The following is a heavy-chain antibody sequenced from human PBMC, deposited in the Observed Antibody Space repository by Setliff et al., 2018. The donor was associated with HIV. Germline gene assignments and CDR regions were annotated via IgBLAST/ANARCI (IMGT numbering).Heavy chain of an antibody. D-gene: IGHD6-6*01. Sequence: GASVKVSCKASGGTFSSYAISWVRQAPGQGLEWMGGIIPIFGTANYAQKFQGRVTMIRDTSTSTVYMELSSLRSEDTAVYYCARSAFRSSAPSFDYWGQGTLVTVSS. CDR2: IIPIFGTA. J-gene: IGHJ4*02. CDR1: GGTFSSYA. V-gene: IGHV1-69*05. CDR3: ARSAFRSSAPSFDY.